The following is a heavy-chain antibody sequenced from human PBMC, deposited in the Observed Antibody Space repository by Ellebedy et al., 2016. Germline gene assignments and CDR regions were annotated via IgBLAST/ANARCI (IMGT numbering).Heavy chain of an antibody. CDR2: INQDGSAK. Sequence: GGSLRLSCTVSGLTFSSYWMTWVRQAPGKGLEWVANINQDGSAKYYVDSVKGRFTISRDNAKNSVYLQMNSLRADDTAVYYCSGSGGFLIGDYWGQGTLVTVS. V-gene: IGHV3-7*01. CDR1: GLTFSSYW. J-gene: IGHJ4*02. D-gene: IGHD3-10*01. CDR3: SGSGGFLIGDY.